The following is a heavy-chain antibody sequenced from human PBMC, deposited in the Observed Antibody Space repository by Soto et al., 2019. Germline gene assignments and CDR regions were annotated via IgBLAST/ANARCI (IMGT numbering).Heavy chain of an antibody. D-gene: IGHD4-17*01. CDR3: AKATFYGDYMDY. Sequence: PGGSLRLSCAASGFTFDDYAMHWVRQAPGKGLEWVSGISWNSGSIGYADSVKGRFTISRDNAKNSLYLQMNSLRAEDTALYYCAKATFYGDYMDYWGQGTLVTVSS. V-gene: IGHV3-9*01. CDR2: ISWNSGSI. J-gene: IGHJ4*02. CDR1: GFTFDDYA.